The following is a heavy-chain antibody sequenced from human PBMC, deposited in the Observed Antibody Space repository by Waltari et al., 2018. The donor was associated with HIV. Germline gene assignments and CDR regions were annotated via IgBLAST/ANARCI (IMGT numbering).Heavy chain of an antibody. CDR3: ARDRRGSPHRAFDI. CDR2: ISYDGSNK. V-gene: IGHV3-30*04. Sequence: QVQLVESGGGVVQPGRSLRLSCAAAGFTFGSYDMHGVRRAPGKGLEWVAVISYDGSNKYYADSVKGRFTISRDNSKNTLYLQMNSLRAEDTAVYYCARDRRGSPHRAFDIWGQGTMVTVSS. J-gene: IGHJ3*02. CDR1: GFTFGSYD.